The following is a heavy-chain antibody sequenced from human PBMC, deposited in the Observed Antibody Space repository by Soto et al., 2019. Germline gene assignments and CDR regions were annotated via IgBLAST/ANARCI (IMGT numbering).Heavy chain of an antibody. V-gene: IGHV4-59*08. CDR1: GGSINSYY. Sequence: QVQLQESGPGLVKPSETLSLSCTVSGGSINSYYWSWIRQSPGKRMEWIGYVHHSWGSSYNPSLPSRVAISLAASKSQFSLTVTSVTATDTAVYYCARQGFGPLHGLVDVWGQGTTVTVSS. D-gene: IGHD3-10*01. CDR2: VHHSWGS. CDR3: ARQGFGPLHGLVDV. J-gene: IGHJ6*02.